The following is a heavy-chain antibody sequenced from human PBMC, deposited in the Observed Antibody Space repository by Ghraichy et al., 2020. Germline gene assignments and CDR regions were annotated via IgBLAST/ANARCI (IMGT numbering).Heavy chain of an antibody. V-gene: IGHV4-39*02. CDR2: IYYSGHS. CDR3: ASARIVEVFGARNHNWFDP. J-gene: IGHJ5*02. D-gene: IGHD2-15*01. CDR1: GASINSRSFY. Sequence: SQTLSLTCAVSGASINSRSFYWGWIRQPPGKGLEWITSIYYSGHSYDNPSLKSRLTFSRDTSKNHFSLQLHSVTAADTAVYFCASARIVEVFGARNHNWFDPWGQGILVSVSS.